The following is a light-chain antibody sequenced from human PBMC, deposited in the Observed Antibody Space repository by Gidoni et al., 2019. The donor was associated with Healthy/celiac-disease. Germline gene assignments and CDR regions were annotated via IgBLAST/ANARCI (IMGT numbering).Light chain of an antibody. CDR1: SSDVGGYNY. J-gene: IGLJ2*01. CDR3: SSYTSSSTPVV. Sequence: QSALTQPASVSGSPGQSITISCTGTSSDVGGYNYVSWYQQPPGKAPKLMIYEVSTRPSGVSNRFSGSKSGNTASLTISGLQAEDEADYYCSSYTSSSTPVVFGGGTKLTVL. CDR2: EVS. V-gene: IGLV2-14*01.